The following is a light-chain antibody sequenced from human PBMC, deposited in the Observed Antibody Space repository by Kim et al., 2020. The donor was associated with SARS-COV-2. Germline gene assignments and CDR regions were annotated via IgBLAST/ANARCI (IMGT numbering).Light chain of an antibody. J-gene: IGLJ2*01. CDR3: NSRDSNDSVV. CDR1: SLRSYY. V-gene: IGLV3-19*01. CDR2: GKN. Sequence: SSELTQDPAVSVALVQTVRITCQGDSLRSYYATWYQQKPGQAPILVIHGKNNRPSGIPDRFAGSSAGNTASLTITGTQAGDEADYYCNSRDSNDSVVFGGGTQLTVL.